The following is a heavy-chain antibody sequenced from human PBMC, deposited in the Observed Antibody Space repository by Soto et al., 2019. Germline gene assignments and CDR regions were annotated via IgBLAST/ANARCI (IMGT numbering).Heavy chain of an antibody. CDR1: GGSFSGYY. J-gene: IGHJ6*02. V-gene: IGHV4-34*01. Sequence: QVQLQQWGAGLLKPSETLSLTCAVYGGSFSGYYWSWIRQPPGKGLEWIGEINHNGSTNYNQSLKSRFTLTVDTSKNQFSLRLSYVTAADTAVYYWARGSKGGNWNHYYYYYYGMDVWGQGTTVTVSS. D-gene: IGHD1-1*01. CDR2: INHNGST. CDR3: ARGSKGGNWNHYYYYYYGMDV.